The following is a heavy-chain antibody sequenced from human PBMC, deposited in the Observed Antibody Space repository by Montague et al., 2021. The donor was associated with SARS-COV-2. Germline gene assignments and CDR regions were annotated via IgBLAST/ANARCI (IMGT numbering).Heavy chain of an antibody. CDR2: IYHSGST. CDR3: ARLLRSCSNGVCRTYYYYAMDV. Sequence: SETLSLTCTVSGGSISGYYWSWIRQSPGKGLEWIGYIYHSGSTKXNPFLESRVTVSVDRSKNQVSLKLSSVTPADTAVYYCARLLRSCSNGVCRTYYYYAMDVWGQGTTVTVSS. J-gene: IGHJ6*02. D-gene: IGHD2-8*01. V-gene: IGHV4-59*01. CDR1: GGSISGYY.